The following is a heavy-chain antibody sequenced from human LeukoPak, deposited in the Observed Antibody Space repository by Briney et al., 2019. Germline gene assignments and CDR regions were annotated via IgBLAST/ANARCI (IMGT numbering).Heavy chain of an antibody. CDR3: ARGGLITIFGVVPFDY. Sequence: TSETLSLTCTVSGGSISSYYWSWIRQPPGKGLEWIGEINHSGSTNYNPSLKSRVTISVDTSKSQFSLKLSSVTAADTAVYYCARGGLITIFGVVPFDYWGQGTLVTVSS. D-gene: IGHD3-3*01. J-gene: IGHJ4*02. CDR1: GGSISSYY. V-gene: IGHV4-34*01. CDR2: INHSGST.